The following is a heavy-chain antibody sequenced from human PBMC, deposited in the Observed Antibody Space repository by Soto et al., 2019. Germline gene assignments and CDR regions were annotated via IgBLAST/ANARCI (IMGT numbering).Heavy chain of an antibody. J-gene: IGHJ4*02. CDR2: ISFDESKE. Sequence: PGGSLRLSCAASAFTFNFYSMHWVRQAPGKGLEWVAVISFDESKEFYADSVKGRFTISRDNSNNTLYLQMNSLRAEDTAVYYCARGSDFYFGSGNLDYWGQGSLVTVSS. D-gene: IGHD3-10*01. CDR3: ARGSDFYFGSGNLDY. V-gene: IGHV3-30-3*01. CDR1: AFTFNFYS.